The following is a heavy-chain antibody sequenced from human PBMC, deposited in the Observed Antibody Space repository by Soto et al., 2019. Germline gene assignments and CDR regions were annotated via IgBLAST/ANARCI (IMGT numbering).Heavy chain of an antibody. CDR1: GFTFSNYA. J-gene: IGHJ4*02. V-gene: IGHV3-30-3*01. Sequence: GGSLRLSCAASGFTFSNYAMHWVRQAPGKGLEWVAVISYDGSNKYYADSVKGRFTISRDNSKNTLYLQMNSLRAEDTAVYYCARDPLAVERPYWGQGTLVTVSS. CDR2: ISYDGSNK. D-gene: IGHD6-19*01. CDR3: ARDPLAVERPY.